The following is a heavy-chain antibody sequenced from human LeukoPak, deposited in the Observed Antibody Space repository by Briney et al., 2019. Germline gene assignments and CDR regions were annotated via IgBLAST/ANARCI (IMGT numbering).Heavy chain of an antibody. CDR3: AKAYYFGSGSYSGPFDY. CDR2: ITWNGGSI. CDR1: GFTFDDYA. J-gene: IGHJ4*02. Sequence: SLRLSCAASGFTFDDYAMHWVRQAPGKGLEWVSSITWNGGSIGYADSVKGRFPISRDNAKNSLYLQMNSLRADDTALYYCAKAYYFGSGSYSGPFDYWGQGTLVTVSS. D-gene: IGHD3-10*01. V-gene: IGHV3-9*01.